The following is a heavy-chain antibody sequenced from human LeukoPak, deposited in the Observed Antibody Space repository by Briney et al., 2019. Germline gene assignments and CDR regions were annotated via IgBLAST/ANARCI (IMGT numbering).Heavy chain of an antibody. CDR1: GFTFSSYS. CDR3: ARAINGAFDI. J-gene: IGHJ3*02. Sequence: PGGSLRLSCAASGFTFSSYSMNWVRQAPGKGLEWVSSISSSSSYIYYADSVKGRFTISRDNAKNSLYLQMNSQRAEDTAVYYCARAINGAFDIWGQGTMVTVSS. V-gene: IGHV3-21*01. CDR2: ISSSSSYI.